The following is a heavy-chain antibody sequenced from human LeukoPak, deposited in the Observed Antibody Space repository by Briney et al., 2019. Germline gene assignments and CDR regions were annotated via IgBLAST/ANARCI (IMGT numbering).Heavy chain of an antibody. D-gene: IGHD6-13*01. J-gene: IGHJ6*03. CDR2: IYTSGST. CDR1: GGSISSYY. Sequence: PSETLSLTCTVSGGSISSYYWSWIRQPAGKGLEWIGRIYTSGSTNYNPSLKSRVTMSVDTSKNQFSLKLSSVTAADTAVYYCARVVTSSWNPNYYYYYMDVWGKGTTVTVSS. V-gene: IGHV4-4*07. CDR3: ARVVTSSWNPNYYYYYMDV.